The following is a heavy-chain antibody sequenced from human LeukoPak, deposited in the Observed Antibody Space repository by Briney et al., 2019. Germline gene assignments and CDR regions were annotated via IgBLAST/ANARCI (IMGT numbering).Heavy chain of an antibody. V-gene: IGHV3-74*01. J-gene: IGHJ3*02. CDR1: GFTFSSYW. Sequence: GGSLRLSCAASGFTFSSYWMHWVRQAPGKGLVWVSLINSDGSSTFYADSVKGRFTISRDNAKNTLYLQMNSLGAEDTAVYYCARDSTYYDSSGYYYVGRNAFDIWGQGTMVTVSS. CDR2: INSDGSST. D-gene: IGHD3-22*01. CDR3: ARDSTYYDSSGYYYVGRNAFDI.